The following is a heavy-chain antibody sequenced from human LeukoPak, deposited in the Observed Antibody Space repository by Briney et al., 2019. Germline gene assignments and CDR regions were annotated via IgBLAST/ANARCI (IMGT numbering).Heavy chain of an antibody. D-gene: IGHD3-10*01. CDR1: GFTFSDHY. Sequence: GGSLRLSCAASGFTFSDHYMDWVRQAPGKGLEWVGRITNRADRYITEHAASVKGRFTISRDDSTNSLFLQMNSLKTEDTAVYYCGRGATVMRGVHLDYWGQGTLVTVSS. J-gene: IGHJ4*02. CDR2: ITNRADRYIT. CDR3: GRGATVMRGVHLDY. V-gene: IGHV3-72*01.